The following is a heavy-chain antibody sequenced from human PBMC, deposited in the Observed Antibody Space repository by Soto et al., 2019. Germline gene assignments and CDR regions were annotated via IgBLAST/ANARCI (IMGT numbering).Heavy chain of an antibody. CDR1: GGSISSSSYY. J-gene: IGHJ5*02. V-gene: IGHV4-39*01. CDR3: ARAEQWLSLNWFDP. CDR2: IYYSGST. D-gene: IGHD6-19*01. Sequence: SETLSLTCTVSGGSISSSSYYWGWIRQPPGKGLEWIGSIYYSGSTYYNPSLKSRVTISVDTSKNQFSLKLSSVTAADTAVYYCARAEQWLSLNWFDPWGQGTLVTVPQ.